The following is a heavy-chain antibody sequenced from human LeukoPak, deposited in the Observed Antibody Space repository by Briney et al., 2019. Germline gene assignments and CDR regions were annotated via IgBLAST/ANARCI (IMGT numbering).Heavy chain of an antibody. Sequence: PGRSLRLSCVASGFKFRSFGMHWVRQAPGRGLEWVAGISYDGSNKFYAEFVKGRFTISRDNSKNTLYLQMNSLRGEETAVYYCARDLSGITGYTYGRGIDYWGQGTLVTVSS. CDR1: GFKFRSFG. CDR2: ISYDGSNK. J-gene: IGHJ4*02. V-gene: IGHV3-30*03. D-gene: IGHD5-18*01. CDR3: ARDLSGITGYTYGRGIDY.